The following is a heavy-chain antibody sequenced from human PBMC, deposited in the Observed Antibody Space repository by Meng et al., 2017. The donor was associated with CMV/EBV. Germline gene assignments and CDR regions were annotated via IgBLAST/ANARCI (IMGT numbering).Heavy chain of an antibody. CDR1: GGSLCGYS. J-gene: IGHJ4*02. CDR2: IHHSRST. V-gene: IGHV4-34*01. D-gene: IGHD3-10*01. CDR3: ARESMVRGED. Sequence: VPPPRGGAVMLERAETLSLTSAACGGSLCGYSGSCIRQPPGKGLEWIGEIHHSRSTNSTPSLKSRVTISVDTSKTQSSLKLSSATAADTAVYSCARESMVRGEDWGQGTLVTVSS.